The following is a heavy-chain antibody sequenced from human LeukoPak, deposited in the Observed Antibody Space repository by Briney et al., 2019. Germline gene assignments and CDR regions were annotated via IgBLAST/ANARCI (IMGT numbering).Heavy chain of an antibody. J-gene: IGHJ4*02. CDR1: GFTVSNNY. Sequence: GGSLRLSCAPSGFTVSNNYMTWVRQAPGKELEWVSVIYSGGSTYYADSVKGRFSISRDNSKNTLYLQMNSLRAEDTAVYYCARGYFDWLSHFDYWGQGTLVTVSS. CDR3: ARGYFDWLSHFDY. CDR2: IYSGGST. V-gene: IGHV3-66*01. D-gene: IGHD3-9*01.